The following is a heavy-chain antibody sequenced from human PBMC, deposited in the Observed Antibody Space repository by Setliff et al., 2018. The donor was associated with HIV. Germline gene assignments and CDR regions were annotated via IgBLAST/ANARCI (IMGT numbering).Heavy chain of an antibody. CDR3: ARRGPGGSLFFDY. J-gene: IGHJ4*02. CDR2: FDPQDGKT. V-gene: IGHV1-18*01. Sequence: ASVKVSCKASGGTFSSYAISWVRQAPGKGLEWMGYFDPQDGKTIYAQKFQGRVVMTTDISTNTAYMELRSLTSDDTAVYYCARRGPGGSLFFDYWGQGTLVTVSS. CDR1: GGTFSSYA. D-gene: IGHD1-1*01.